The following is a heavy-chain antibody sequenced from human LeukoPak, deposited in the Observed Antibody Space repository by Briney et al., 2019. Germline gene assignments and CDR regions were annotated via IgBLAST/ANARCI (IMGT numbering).Heavy chain of an antibody. J-gene: IGHJ5*02. CDR3: ARVDIVVVPAENWFDP. D-gene: IGHD2-2*01. CDR1: GYTFTSYG. CDR2: ISAYNGNT. Sequence: ASVKVSCKASGYTFTSYGISWVRHAPGQGLELMGWISAYNGNTNYAQKLQGRVTMTTDTSTSTAYMELRSLRSDDTAVYYCARVDIVVVPAENWFDPWGQGTLVTVSS. V-gene: IGHV1-18*01.